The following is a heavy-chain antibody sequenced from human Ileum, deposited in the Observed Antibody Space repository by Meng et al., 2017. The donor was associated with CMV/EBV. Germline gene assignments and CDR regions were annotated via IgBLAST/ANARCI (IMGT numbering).Heavy chain of an antibody. CDR3: ARERNSYFLH. CDR1: GFTFSDYY. J-gene: IGHJ1*01. Sequence: GESLKISCAASGFTFSDYYMSWIRQAPGKGLECVSYISSSDTTIYYADSVKGRFTISRDNAKNSLYLQMNSLRAEDTAVYYCARERNSYFLHWGQGTLVTVSS. D-gene: IGHD1-14*01. CDR2: ISSSDTTI. V-gene: IGHV3-11*01.